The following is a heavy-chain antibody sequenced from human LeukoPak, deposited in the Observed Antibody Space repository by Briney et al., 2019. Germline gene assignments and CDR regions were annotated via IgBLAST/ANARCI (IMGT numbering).Heavy chain of an antibody. D-gene: IGHD5-18*01. J-gene: IGHJ6*03. V-gene: IGHV3-30*03. CDR1: GFTLSDYI. CDR3: ARDLDTAGYYYMDV. Sequence: GGSLRLSCAASGFTLSDYIVHWVRQAPGKGPEWLTLISYDGSHIYYEDSVKGRFTISRDNSKNTFYLHMDSLRLDDTAVYYCARDLDTAGYYYMDVWGKGTTVTVSS. CDR2: ISYDGSHI.